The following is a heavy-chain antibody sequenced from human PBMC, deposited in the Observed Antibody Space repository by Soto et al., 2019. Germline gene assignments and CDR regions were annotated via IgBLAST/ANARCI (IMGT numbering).Heavy chain of an antibody. J-gene: IGHJ4*02. D-gene: IGHD3-16*01. V-gene: IGHV3-7*01. CDR1: GFNVMSYW. CDR2: IKEDGSEI. CDR3: ARDIGFDYVN. Sequence: VGSLRLSCAVSGFNVMSYWMCWVRQAPGKGLEWVASIKEDGSEIYYLHSVRGRFSISRDSAGNALHLTMNYLSAEDTGVYFCARDIGFDYVNWGQGTLVTVSS.